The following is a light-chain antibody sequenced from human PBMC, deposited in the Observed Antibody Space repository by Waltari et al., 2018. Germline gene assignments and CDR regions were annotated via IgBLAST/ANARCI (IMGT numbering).Light chain of an antibody. CDR2: DKN. J-gene: IGLJ2*01. V-gene: IGLV3-19*01. CDR1: SLRSYY. CDR3: HSRDASGSGGA. Sequence: TQDPAVSVAMGQTVRITCQGDSLRSYYASWYQQRPGQAPILVMYDKNSRPSGVPYRFSGSSSDDTASLTITGAQAEDEADYYCHSRDASGSGGAFGGGTKLTVL.